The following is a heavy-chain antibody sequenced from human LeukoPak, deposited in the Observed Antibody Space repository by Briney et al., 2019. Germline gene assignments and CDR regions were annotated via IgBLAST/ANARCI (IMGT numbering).Heavy chain of an antibody. CDR2: ISSSSSYI. Sequence: GGSLRLSCAASGFTFSSYSMNWVRQAPGKGLEWVSSISSSSSYIYYADSVKGRFTISRDNAKNSPYLQMNSLRAEDTAVYYCAKDVCSSTSCSLDYWGQGTLVTVSS. CDR1: GFTFSSYS. V-gene: IGHV3-21*01. D-gene: IGHD2-2*01. CDR3: AKDVCSSTSCSLDY. J-gene: IGHJ4*02.